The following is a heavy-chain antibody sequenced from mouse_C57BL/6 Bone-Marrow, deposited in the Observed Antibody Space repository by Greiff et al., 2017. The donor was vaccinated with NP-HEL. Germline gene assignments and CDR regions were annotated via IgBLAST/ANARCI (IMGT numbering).Heavy chain of an antibody. CDR2: IYPGNSDT. J-gene: IGHJ4*01. V-gene: IGHV1-5*01. CDR1: G. D-gene: IGHD2-1*01. Sequence: VQLKQSGTVLARPGASVKMSCKTSGQGLEWIGAIYPGNSDTSYNQKFKGKAKLTAVTSASTAYMELSSLTNEDSAVYYCTYGNYYYAMDYWGQGTSVTVSS. CDR3: TYGNYYYAMDY.